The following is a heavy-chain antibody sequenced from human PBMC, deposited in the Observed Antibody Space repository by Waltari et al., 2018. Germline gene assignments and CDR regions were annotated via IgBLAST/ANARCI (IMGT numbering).Heavy chain of an antibody. Sequence: QVQLQQWGAGLLKPSETLSLTCAVYGGSFSGYYWSWIRQPPGKGLEWIGEINHSGSTNYNPSLKSRVTISVDTSKNQFSLKLSSVTAADTAVYYCARGNCSGGSYYSLPFDYWGQGTLVTVSS. J-gene: IGHJ4*02. CDR3: ARGNCSGGSYYSLPFDY. CDR2: INHSGST. CDR1: GGSFSGYY. V-gene: IGHV4-34*01. D-gene: IGHD2-15*01.